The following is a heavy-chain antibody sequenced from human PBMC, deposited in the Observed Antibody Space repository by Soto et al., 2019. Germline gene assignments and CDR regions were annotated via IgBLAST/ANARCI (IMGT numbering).Heavy chain of an antibody. J-gene: IGHJ2*01. D-gene: IGHD6-13*01. CDR2: IIPILGIA. V-gene: IGHV1-69*08. Sequence: QVQLVQSGAEVKKPGSSVKVSCKASGGTFSSYTISWVRQAPGQGLEWMGRIIPILGIANYTQKFQGRVTITADKSTSTAYMELSSLRSEDTAVYYCARDFMDSSSWYPLPSGSWYFDLWGRGTLVTVSS. CDR1: GGTFSSYT. CDR3: ARDFMDSSSWYPLPSGSWYFDL.